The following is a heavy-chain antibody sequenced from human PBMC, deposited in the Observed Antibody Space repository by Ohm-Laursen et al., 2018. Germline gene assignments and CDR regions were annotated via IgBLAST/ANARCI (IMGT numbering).Heavy chain of an antibody. CDR3: ATKGYDILTGYLF. CDR2: TSSSGSTI. CDR1: GFTFSDYY. D-gene: IGHD3-9*01. J-gene: IGHJ3*01. V-gene: IGHV3-11*04. Sequence: GSLRLSCAASGFTFSDYYMSWIRQAPGKGLEWVSYTSSSGSTIYYADSVKGRFTISRDNAKNSLYLQMNSLRAEDTAVYYCATKGYDILTGYLFWGQGTMVTVSS.